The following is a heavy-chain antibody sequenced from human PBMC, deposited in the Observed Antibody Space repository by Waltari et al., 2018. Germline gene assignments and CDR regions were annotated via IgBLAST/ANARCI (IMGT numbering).Heavy chain of an antibody. D-gene: IGHD2-15*01. Sequence: EVQLLESGGGLVQPGGSLRLSCAASGFTFSSYAMHWVRQAPGKGLEYVSAISSNGGSTYYANSVKGRFTISRDNSKNTLYLQMNSLRAEDTAVYYCAKGQYCSGGSCYLRGWFDPWGQGTLVTVSS. CDR1: GFTFSSYA. V-gene: IGHV3-64*01. CDR2: ISSNGGST. CDR3: AKGQYCSGGSCYLRGWFDP. J-gene: IGHJ5*02.